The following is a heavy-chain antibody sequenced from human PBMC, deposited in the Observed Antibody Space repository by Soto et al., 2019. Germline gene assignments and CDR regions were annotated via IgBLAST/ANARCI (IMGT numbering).Heavy chain of an antibody. CDR3: ARLDSSGGLDY. Sequence: PSETLSLTCSVSGGSISSSSSHWGWIRQPPGKGLEWIGIMFYRGSTFYNPSLKSRVTISVDTSKNHFSLNLSSVTAADTAVYYCARLDSSGGLDYWGQGILVTSPQ. J-gene: IGHJ4*02. CDR2: MFYRGST. CDR1: GGSISSSSSH. D-gene: IGHD3-22*01. V-gene: IGHV4-39*02.